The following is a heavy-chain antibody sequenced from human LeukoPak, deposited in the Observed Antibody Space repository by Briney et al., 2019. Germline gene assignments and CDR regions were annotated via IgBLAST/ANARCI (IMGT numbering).Heavy chain of an antibody. Sequence: PSETLSLTCTASGGSISSYYWSWIRQPPGKGLEWIGYIYYSGSTNYNPSLKSRVTISVDTSKNQFSLKLSSVTAADTAVYYCARHASTIFGVVTDPYFDYWGQGTLVTVSS. CDR1: GGSISSYY. V-gene: IGHV4-59*08. CDR2: IYYSGST. CDR3: ARHASTIFGVVTDPYFDY. J-gene: IGHJ4*02. D-gene: IGHD3-3*01.